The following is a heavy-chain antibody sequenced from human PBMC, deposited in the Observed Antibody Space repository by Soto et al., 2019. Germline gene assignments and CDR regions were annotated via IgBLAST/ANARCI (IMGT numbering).Heavy chain of an antibody. D-gene: IGHD3-9*01. V-gene: IGHV4-59*01. Sequence: QVQLQESGPGLVKPSETLSLTCTVSGGSISSYYWSWIRQPPGKGLEWIGYIYYSGSTNYNPSLKRRVTLSVDTSKNQFSLKLSSVTAADTAVYYCARLPIRYEDWYFDLWGRGTLVTVSS. J-gene: IGHJ2*01. CDR1: GGSISSYY. CDR3: ARLPIRYEDWYFDL. CDR2: IYYSGST.